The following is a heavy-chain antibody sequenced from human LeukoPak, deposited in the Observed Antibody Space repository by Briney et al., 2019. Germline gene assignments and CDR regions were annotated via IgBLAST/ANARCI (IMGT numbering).Heavy chain of an antibody. V-gene: IGHV4-4*07. CDR1: GGSISTYY. Sequence: SETLSPTCTVSGGSISTYYWSWIRQPAGKGLEWIGRFYTTGSTNYSPSFKGRVTMSVDTSKNQFSLKLSSVTAADTAVYYCARHAYYDTSGYYYVDYWGQGTLVTVSS. J-gene: IGHJ4*02. CDR2: FYTTGST. CDR3: ARHAYYDTSGYYYVDY. D-gene: IGHD3-22*01.